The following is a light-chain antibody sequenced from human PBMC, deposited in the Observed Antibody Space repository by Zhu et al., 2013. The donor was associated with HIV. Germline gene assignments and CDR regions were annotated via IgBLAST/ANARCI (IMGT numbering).Light chain of an antibody. J-gene: IGKJ5*01. Sequence: DIQMTQSPSSLSASVGDRVTITCRASQSINSYLNWYQQKPGKAPKLLIYAASSLQSEFPSRSSGRGSGADFTLTISSLQPEDFATYYCQQSYSTPITFGQGTRLEIK. CDR2: AAS. CDR3: QQSYSTPIT. CDR1: QSINSY. V-gene: IGKV1-39*01.